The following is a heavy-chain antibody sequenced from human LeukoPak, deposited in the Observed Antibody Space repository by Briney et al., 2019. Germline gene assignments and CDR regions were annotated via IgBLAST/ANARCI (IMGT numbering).Heavy chain of an antibody. CDR3: ARDQSSRGFDY. CDR1: GFSFSNYG. Sequence: GGSLRLSCAASGFSFSNYGMNWVRQAPGKGLEWVSGIIGSGGTTYYADSVKGRFTISRDNAKNSLYLQMNSLRAEDTAVYYCARDQSSRGFDYWGQGTLVTVSS. CDR2: IIGSGGTT. V-gene: IGHV3-23*01. J-gene: IGHJ4*02. D-gene: IGHD6-13*01.